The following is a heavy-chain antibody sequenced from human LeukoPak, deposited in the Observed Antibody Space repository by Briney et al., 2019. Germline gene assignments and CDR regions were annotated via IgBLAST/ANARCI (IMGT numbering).Heavy chain of an antibody. J-gene: IGHJ4*02. CDR1: GGSISSSTYY. CDR2: IYYSGST. Sequence: SETLSLTCTVSGGSISSSTYYWGWIRQPPGKGLEWIGSIYYSGSTYYNPSLKSRVTISVDTSKNQFSLKLSSVTAADTAVYYCARQPGYSVLFDYWGQGTLVTVSS. D-gene: IGHD6-13*01. V-gene: IGHV4-39*01. CDR3: ARQPGYSVLFDY.